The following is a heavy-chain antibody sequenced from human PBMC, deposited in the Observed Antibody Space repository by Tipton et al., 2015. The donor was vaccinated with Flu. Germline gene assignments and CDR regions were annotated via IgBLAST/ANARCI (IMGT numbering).Heavy chain of an antibody. D-gene: IGHD2-15*01. V-gene: IGHV4-34*01. CDR2: MDHRGST. J-gene: IGHJ4*02. Sequence: TLSLTCAVYGGSFSGYYGSWVRQPPGKGLEWIGEMDHRGSTTYNPSLKSRVTMSVDTSNNQISLKLNSVTAADTAVYYCARRSDYLDYWGQGTLVTVSS. CDR1: GGSFSGYY. CDR3: ARRSDYLDY.